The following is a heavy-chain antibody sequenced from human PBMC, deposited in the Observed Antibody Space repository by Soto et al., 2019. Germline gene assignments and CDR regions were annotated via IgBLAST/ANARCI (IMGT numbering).Heavy chain of an antibody. D-gene: IGHD3-3*01. J-gene: IGHJ5*02. CDR3: ARTRITIFGVVTAPDHNWFDP. Sequence: SETLSLTCTVSGGSISSGGYYWSWIRQHPGKGLEWIGHIYYSGSTYYNPFLKSRVTISVDTSKNQFSLKLSSVPAAHTAVYYCARTRITIFGVVTAPDHNWFDPWGQGTLVTVSS. CDR1: GGSISSGGYY. V-gene: IGHV4-31*03. CDR2: IYYSGST.